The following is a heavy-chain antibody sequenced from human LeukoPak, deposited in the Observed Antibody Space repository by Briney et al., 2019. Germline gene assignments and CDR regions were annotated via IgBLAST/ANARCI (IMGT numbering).Heavy chain of an antibody. CDR2: IRYDGSNK. Sequence: GSLRLSFAASGFPFSSYGMHWVRQAPGKGLEWVAFIRYDGSNKYYADSVKGRFTISGDNSKNTLYLQMNSLRAEDTAVYYCARHRRCRSHSLCDYILTGLDAFDIWGQGTMVTVSS. D-gene: IGHD3-9*01. V-gene: IGHV3-30*02. CDR3: ARHRRCRSHSLCDYILTGLDAFDI. J-gene: IGHJ3*02. CDR1: GFPFSSYG.